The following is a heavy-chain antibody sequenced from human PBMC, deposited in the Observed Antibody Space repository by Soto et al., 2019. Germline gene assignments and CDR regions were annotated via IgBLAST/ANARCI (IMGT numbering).Heavy chain of an antibody. J-gene: IGHJ4*02. CDR2: ISNDGSKE. V-gene: IGHV3-30*09. CDR3: ARYCNGGACYSASLDY. Sequence: QEQMVQSGGGVVQPGRSLRLSCAASPFTFRSYSMHWVRQAPGKGLEWVTSISNDGSKESYADSVKGRFAVSRDNSKNTLYLQMSSPRPEDTAVYYCARYCNGGACYSASLDYWGQGTQVTVSS. CDR1: PFTFRSYS. D-gene: IGHD2-15*01.